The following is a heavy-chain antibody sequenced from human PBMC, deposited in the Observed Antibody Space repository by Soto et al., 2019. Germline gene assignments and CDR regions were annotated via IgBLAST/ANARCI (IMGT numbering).Heavy chain of an antibody. Sequence: EVQPLESGGGLVQPGGSLRLSCAASGFTFSSYAMRWVRQAPGKGLEWVSAISGGGGTTYHADSVKGRFTISRDNSKNSLFLQMNSLRAEDTAVYYCAKVFNIYYFDNWGQGTLVTVSS. J-gene: IGHJ4*02. CDR3: AKVFNIYYFDN. CDR2: ISGGGGTT. CDR1: GFTFSSYA. D-gene: IGHD3-3*02. V-gene: IGHV3-23*01.